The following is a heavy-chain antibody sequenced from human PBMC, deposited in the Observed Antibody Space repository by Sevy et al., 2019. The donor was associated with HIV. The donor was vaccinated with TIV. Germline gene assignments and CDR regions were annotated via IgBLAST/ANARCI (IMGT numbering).Heavy chain of an antibody. CDR2: FDPEDGTT. J-gene: IGHJ4*02. D-gene: IGHD3-22*01. CDR3: ATTREYYSDNSSYLDY. Sequence: ASVKVSCKVSGYTLTQLSMHWVRQTPGKGLEWTGRFDPEDGTTIDAQKFQGRVTMTEDTSTDTAYLELSSLRSEDTAVYYCATTREYYSDNSSYLDYWSRGTLVTVSS. V-gene: IGHV1-24*01. CDR1: GYTLTQLS.